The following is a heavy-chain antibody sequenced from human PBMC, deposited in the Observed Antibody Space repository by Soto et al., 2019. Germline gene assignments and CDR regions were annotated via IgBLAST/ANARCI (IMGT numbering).Heavy chain of an antibody. Sequence: SETLSLTCAVSGGSISTNNWWTWVRQSPGKGLEWIGEINHSGSTNYNASVRSRVTISVDKSKNQFSLKLTSLTAADTAVYYCAAGGGLPRYYWGQGTLVTVSS. CDR3: AAGGGLPRYY. D-gene: IGHD5-12*01. CDR1: GGSISTNNW. J-gene: IGHJ4*02. V-gene: IGHV4-4*02. CDR2: INHSGST.